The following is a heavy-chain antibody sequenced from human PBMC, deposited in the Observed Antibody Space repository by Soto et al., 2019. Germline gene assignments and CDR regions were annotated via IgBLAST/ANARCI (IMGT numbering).Heavy chain of an antibody. V-gene: IGHV3-74*01. D-gene: IGHD2-21*02. CDR3: ARASPNCGGDCYHDY. J-gene: IGHJ4*02. CDR1: GFTFSSYW. CDR2: INSDGSST. Sequence: EVQLVESGGGLVQPGGSLRLSCAASGFTFSSYWMHWVRQAPGKGLVWVSRINSDGSSTSYADSVKGRFTISRDSAKNTLYLQMNSLRAEDTAVYYCARASPNCGGDCYHDYWGQGTLVTVSS.